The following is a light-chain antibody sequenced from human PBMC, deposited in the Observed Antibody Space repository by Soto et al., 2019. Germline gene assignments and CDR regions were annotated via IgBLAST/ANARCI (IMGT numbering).Light chain of an antibody. V-gene: IGLV2-14*01. CDR2: EVS. CDR3: SSYTSSTKLV. CDR1: SSDVGAYNR. Sequence: QSALTQPASVSGSPGQSITISCTGTSSDVGAYNRVSWYQQHSGKAPKLMIYEVSNRPSGVSNRFSGSKSGNTASLTISGLQAEDEADYYCSSYTSSTKLVFGGGTKLTVL. J-gene: IGLJ3*02.